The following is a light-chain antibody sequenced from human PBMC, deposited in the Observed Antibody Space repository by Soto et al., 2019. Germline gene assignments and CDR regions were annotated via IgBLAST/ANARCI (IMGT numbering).Light chain of an antibody. V-gene: IGLV2-14*03. CDR1: SSDVGAYDF. J-gene: IGLJ1*01. Sequence: QSVLAQPASVSGSPGQSITISCTGTSSDVGAYDFVSWYQQHPDKAPKLMIYEVSNRPSGVSYRFSGSKSVNTATLTISGLQAEDEADYYCSSYTTSSTRVFGTGTRSTS. CDR3: SSYTTSSTRV. CDR2: EVS.